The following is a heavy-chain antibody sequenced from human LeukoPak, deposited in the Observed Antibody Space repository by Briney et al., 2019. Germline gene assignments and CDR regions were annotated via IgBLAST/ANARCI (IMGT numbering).Heavy chain of an antibody. V-gene: IGHV4-30-4*08. CDR3: ARAPYYYDSSGYCPFDY. J-gene: IGHJ4*02. CDR2: IYYTGGT. Sequence: SQTLSLTSTVSGGSISSANYYWNWIRQPPGKGLEWFGYIYYTGGTYYNPSLKSRVTISVDTSKNQFSLKLNSVTAADTAVYYCARAPYYYDSSGYCPFDYWGQGTLVTVSS. D-gene: IGHD3-22*01. CDR1: GGSISSANYY.